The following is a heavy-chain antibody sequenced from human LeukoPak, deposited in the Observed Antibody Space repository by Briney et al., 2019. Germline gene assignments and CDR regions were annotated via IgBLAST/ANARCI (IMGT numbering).Heavy chain of an antibody. CDR3: ARRPTGDPLDY. D-gene: IGHD7-27*01. J-gene: IGHJ4*02. Sequence: PSETLSLTCSVSGGSISSGGYYWNWVRQPPGKGLEWIGEIYHSGSTNYNPSLKSRVTISVDKSKNQFTLKVTSVTAADTAVYYCARRPTGDPLDYWGQGTLVTVSS. CDR2: IYHSGST. V-gene: IGHV4-39*06. CDR1: GGSISSGGYY.